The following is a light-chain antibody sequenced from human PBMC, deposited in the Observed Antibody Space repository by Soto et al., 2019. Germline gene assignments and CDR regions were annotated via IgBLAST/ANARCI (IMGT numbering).Light chain of an antibody. V-gene: IGKV1-8*01. CDR3: QQYYSYPRT. CDR2: AAS. J-gene: IGKJ1*01. CDR1: QTISSW. Sequence: AIQLTQSPSSLSASVGDRVTITCRASQTISSWLAWYQQKPGKAPKLLIYAASTLQSGVPSRFSGSGSGTDFTLTISCLQSEDFATYYCQQYYSYPRTFGQGTKVDIK.